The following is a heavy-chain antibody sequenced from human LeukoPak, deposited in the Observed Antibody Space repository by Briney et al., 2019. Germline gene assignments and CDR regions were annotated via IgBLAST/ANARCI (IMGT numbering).Heavy chain of an antibody. CDR3: TKQYSGYGMFDY. CDR1: GFTFSSYA. V-gene: IGHV3-23*01. CDR2: ISVSGGST. Sequence: GGSLRLSCAASGFTFSSYAMSWVRQAPGKGLEWVSAISVSGGSTYYADSLKGRFTISRDNSNNTLFLQMNSLRAEDTAVYYCTKQYSGYGMFDYWGQGTLVTVSS. D-gene: IGHD5-12*01. J-gene: IGHJ4*02.